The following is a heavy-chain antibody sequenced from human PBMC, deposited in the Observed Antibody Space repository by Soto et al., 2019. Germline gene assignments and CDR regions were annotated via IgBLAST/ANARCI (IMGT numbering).Heavy chain of an antibody. V-gene: IGHV1-18*01. CDR3: TRENAAAASPTLDY. D-gene: IGHD6-13*01. J-gene: IGHJ4*01. CDR1: GYPFTTYG. CDR2: ISVSNGYT. Sequence: QVQLVQSGGEVKKPGASIKVSCKASGYPFTTYGINWVRQAPGQGLEWMGWISVSNGYTNYAQNLQGRVTMTADTSTNVAYMELRSLRSDDTAVYYCTRENAAAASPTLDYWGHGTLVTVSS.